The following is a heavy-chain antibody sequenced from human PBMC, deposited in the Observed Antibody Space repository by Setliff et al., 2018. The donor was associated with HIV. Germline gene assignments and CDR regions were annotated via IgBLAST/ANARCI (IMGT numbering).Heavy chain of an antibody. Sequence: PSETLSLTCTVSGGSISSYYWSWIRQPPGKGLEWLGHIYSSGSTNYNPSLKSRVTISVDTSKNQFSLKLYSVTAADTAVYDCARAYFGSGIYYWGQGTLVTVSS. V-gene: IGHV4-4*09. D-gene: IGHD3-10*01. CDR3: ARAYFGSGIYY. CDR1: GGSISSYY. CDR2: IYSSGST. J-gene: IGHJ4*02.